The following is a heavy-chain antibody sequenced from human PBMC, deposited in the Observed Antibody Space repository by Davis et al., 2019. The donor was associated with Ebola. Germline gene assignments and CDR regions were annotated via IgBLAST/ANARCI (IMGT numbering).Heavy chain of an antibody. V-gene: IGHV4-38-2*02. CDR1: GYSIGSGYY. CDR2: IYLTGKT. J-gene: IGHJ4*02. CDR3: VKNTGYFDI. Sequence: MPSETLSLTCSVSGYSIGSGYYWGWIRQPPGKGLEWIGSIYLTGKTYYNPSLKSRITISVDTSKNQFSLKLSSVTAADTAVYYCVKNTGYFDIWGQGALVIVSS. D-gene: IGHD1/OR15-1a*01.